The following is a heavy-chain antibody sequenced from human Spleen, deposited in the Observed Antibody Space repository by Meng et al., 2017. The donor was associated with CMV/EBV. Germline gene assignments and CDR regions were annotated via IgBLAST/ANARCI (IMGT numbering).Heavy chain of an antibody. J-gene: IGHJ4*02. CDR3: AREMRTEFYNWNSLHYFDY. D-gene: IGHD1-20*01. Sequence: GESLKISCAASKFDFSIYTMNWVRQAPGKGLEWVSSISNSGTYIYYADSVKGRFTLSRDNAKNSLYLQMNSLRAEDTAVYYCAREMRTEFYNWNSLHYFDYWGQGTLVTVSS. CDR1: KFDFSIYT. V-gene: IGHV3-21*01. CDR2: ISNSGTYI.